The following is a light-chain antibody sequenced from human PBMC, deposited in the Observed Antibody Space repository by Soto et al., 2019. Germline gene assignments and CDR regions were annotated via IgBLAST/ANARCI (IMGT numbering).Light chain of an antibody. CDR2: GAS. CDR1: QSVNNN. CDR3: QQYNNWWT. V-gene: IGKV3-15*01. J-gene: IGKJ1*01. Sequence: EIVMTQSPATLSVSPGERASLSCRASQSVNNNLAWYQQKPGQAPRLLIYGASTRATGIPARFSGSVSGSDFTLTISSLHSEDFAIYYCQQYNNWWTFGQGTKVEIK.